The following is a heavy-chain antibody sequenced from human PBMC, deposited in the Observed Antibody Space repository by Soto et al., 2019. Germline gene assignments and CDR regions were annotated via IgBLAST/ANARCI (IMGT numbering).Heavy chain of an antibody. CDR1: GYTFTGYY. V-gene: IGHV1-2*04. D-gene: IGHD3-16*01. CDR3: AGDLGALPSPRKGGRPGYYYYGMDV. J-gene: IGHJ6*02. Sequence: ASVKVSCKASGYTFTGYYMHWVRQAPGQGLEWMGWINPNSGGTNYAQKFQGWVTMTRDTSISTAYMELSRLRSDDTAVYYCAGDLGALPSPRKGGRPGYYYYGMDVWGQGTTVTVSS. CDR2: INPNSGGT.